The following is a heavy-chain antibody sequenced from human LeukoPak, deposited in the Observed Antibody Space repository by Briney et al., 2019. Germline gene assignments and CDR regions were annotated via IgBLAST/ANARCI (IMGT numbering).Heavy chain of an antibody. CDR2: IKRKTDGGTT. CDR3: TTDSHKLYYDILTGYYYAFDI. CDR1: GFTFRNAW. Sequence: PGGSLRLSCAASGFTFRNAWMSWVRQAPGKGLEWVGRIKRKTDGGTTDHAAPVKGRFTISRDDSKNTLYLQMNSLKTEDTAVYYCTTDSHKLYYDILTGYYYAFDIWGQGTMVTVSS. D-gene: IGHD3-9*01. V-gene: IGHV3-15*01. J-gene: IGHJ3*02.